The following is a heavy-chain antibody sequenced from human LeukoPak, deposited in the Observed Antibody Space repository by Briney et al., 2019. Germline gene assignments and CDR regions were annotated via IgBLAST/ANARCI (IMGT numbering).Heavy chain of an antibody. D-gene: IGHD1-7*01. V-gene: IGHV3-48*01. Sequence: GGSLRLPCAASGFTFCSYSMNWVRQAPGKGLEWVSYIGSSSSSIYYADSVKGRFTISRDNAENSLYLQMNSLRAEDTAVYYCARGDNWNYGVDYWGQGTQVTVSS. CDR3: ARGDNWNYGVDY. CDR2: IGSSSSSI. J-gene: IGHJ4*02. CDR1: GFTFCSYS.